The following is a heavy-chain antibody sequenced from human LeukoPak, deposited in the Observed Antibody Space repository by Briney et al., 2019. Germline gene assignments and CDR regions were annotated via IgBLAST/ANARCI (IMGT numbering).Heavy chain of an antibody. V-gene: IGHV5-51*01. CDR2: IYPDYSET. CDR3: ARHTDGNDSDAFDI. J-gene: IGHJ3*02. Sequence: GESLKISCKGFGYSFTNYWIGWVRQMPGKGLEWMGIIYPDYSETTYSPSFQGQVTMSVDKSINTAYLQWNSLRASDTAMYYCARHTDGNDSDAFDIWGQGTMVAVSS. CDR1: GYSFTNYW. D-gene: IGHD2-8*02.